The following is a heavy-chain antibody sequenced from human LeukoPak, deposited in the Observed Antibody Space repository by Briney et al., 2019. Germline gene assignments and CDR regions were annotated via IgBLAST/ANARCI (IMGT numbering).Heavy chain of an antibody. D-gene: IGHD2-21*02. CDR2: INQDGSET. V-gene: IGHV3-7*01. CDR3: ARWAGRCGGDCQSEDP. Sequence: GGSLRLSCVGSGFTFSTSWMHWVRQAPGKGPEYVAYINQDGSETNYVDSVKGRFTISRDNTRNSLFLQMYSLRDEHTAIYYCARWAGRCGGDCQSEDPWGLGTLVIVSS. J-gene: IGHJ5*02. CDR1: GFTFSTSW.